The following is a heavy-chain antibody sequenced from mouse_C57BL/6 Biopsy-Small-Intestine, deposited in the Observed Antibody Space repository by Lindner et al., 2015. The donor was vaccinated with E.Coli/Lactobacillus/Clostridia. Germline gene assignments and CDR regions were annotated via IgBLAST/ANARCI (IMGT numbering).Heavy chain of an antibody. V-gene: IGHV3-8*01. J-gene: IGHJ2*01. Sequence: VQLQESGPGLAKPSQTLSLTRSVTGYSITSDYWNWIREFPGNKLEYMGYISYSGGTYYNPFLKSRISITRDTSKNQYYLQLNSVTTEDTATYYCARLGGSSYFYFDYWGQGTTLTVSS. D-gene: IGHD1-1*01. CDR3: ARLGGSSYFYFDY. CDR1: GYSITSDY. CDR2: ISYSGGT.